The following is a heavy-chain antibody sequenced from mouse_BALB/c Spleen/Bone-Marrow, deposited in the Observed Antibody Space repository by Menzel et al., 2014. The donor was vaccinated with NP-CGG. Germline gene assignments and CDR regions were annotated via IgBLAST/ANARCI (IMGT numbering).Heavy chain of an antibody. Sequence: VQLQQSGAELVKPGASVKLSCKASGYTFTNYYMYWVKQRPGQGLEWIGEINPSNGGTNFNEKFKSTATLTVDKSSSTVYMQLSSLTSEDSAVYYRTQLGRFAYWGQGTLVTVSA. V-gene: IGHV1S81*02. J-gene: IGHJ3*01. CDR1: GYTFTNYY. CDR3: TQLGRFAY. CDR2: INPSNGGT. D-gene: IGHD4-1*02.